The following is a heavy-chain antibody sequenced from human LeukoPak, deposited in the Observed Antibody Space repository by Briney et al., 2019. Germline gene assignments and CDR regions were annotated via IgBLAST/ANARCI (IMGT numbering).Heavy chain of an antibody. CDR3: ARDITGSGSSGYFDY. D-gene: IGHD1-26*01. Sequence: SETLSLTCTVSGGSISSSSYYWGWIRQPPGKGLEWIGSIYYSGSTYYNPSLKSRVTISVDTSKNQFSLKLSSVTAADTAVYYCARDITGSGSSGYFDYWGQGTLVTVSS. J-gene: IGHJ4*02. CDR1: GGSISSSSYY. CDR2: IYYSGST. V-gene: IGHV4-39*07.